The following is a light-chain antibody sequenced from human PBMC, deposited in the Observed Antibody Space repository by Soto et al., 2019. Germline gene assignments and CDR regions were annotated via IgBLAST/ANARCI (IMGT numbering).Light chain of an antibody. V-gene: IGKV1-27*01. CDR3: QKYNSDPWT. J-gene: IGKJ1*01. Sequence: DIQMTQSPSSLSASVGDRVTITCRASQGISNFLAWRQHKPGAVPELLIRDASTLQSGVPSRFSGSGSGTDFTLTISSLQPEDVATYYCQKYNSDPWTFGPGTKVEIK. CDR2: DAS. CDR1: QGISNF.